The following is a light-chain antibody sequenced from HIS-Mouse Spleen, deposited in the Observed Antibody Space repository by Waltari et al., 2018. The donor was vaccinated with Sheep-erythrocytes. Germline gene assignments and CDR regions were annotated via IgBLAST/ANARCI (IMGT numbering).Light chain of an antibody. CDR3: CSYAGSYNHV. Sequence: QAALTQPRSVSGSPGQSVTIACPGTSSDVGSYNSVYWYQQHPGKAPKLMIYDVSKRPSGVPDRFSGSKSGNTASLTISGLQAEDEADYCCCSYAGSYNHVFATGTKVTVL. V-gene: IGLV2-11*01. J-gene: IGLJ1*01. CDR2: DVS. CDR1: SSDVGSYNS.